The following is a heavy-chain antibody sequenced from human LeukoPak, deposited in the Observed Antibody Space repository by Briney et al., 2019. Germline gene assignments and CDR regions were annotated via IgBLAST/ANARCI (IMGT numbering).Heavy chain of an antibody. Sequence: SETLSLTCTVSGGSISSGGYYWSWIRQHPGKGLEWIGYIYYSGSTYYNPSLKSRVTISVDTSKNQFSLKLSSVTAADTAVYYCARAPSGYYDSSGYYPGLFDYWGQGTLVTVSS. J-gene: IGHJ4*02. D-gene: IGHD3-22*01. V-gene: IGHV4-31*03. CDR2: IYYSGST. CDR3: ARAPSGYYDSSGYYPGLFDY. CDR1: GGSISSGGYY.